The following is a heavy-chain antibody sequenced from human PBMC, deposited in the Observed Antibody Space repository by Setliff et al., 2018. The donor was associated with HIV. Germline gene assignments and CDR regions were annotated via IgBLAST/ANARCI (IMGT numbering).Heavy chain of an antibody. CDR2: ISGSGGST. CDR1: GFTFISYA. CDR3: AGDPRGPHWVYTY. J-gene: IGHJ4*02. D-gene: IGHD3-16*01. Sequence: PGGSLRLSCAASGFTFISYAMNWVRQAPGKGLEWVSSISGSGGSTDYADSVKGRFTISRDNSKNALYLQMNGLRAEDTAIYYWAGDPRGPHWVYTYGGQGALVTVSS. V-gene: IGHV3-23*01.